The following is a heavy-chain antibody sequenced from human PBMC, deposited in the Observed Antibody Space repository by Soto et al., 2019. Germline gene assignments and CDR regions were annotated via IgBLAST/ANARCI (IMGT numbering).Heavy chain of an antibody. CDR3: TRHEYGWNDNYYGMDV. D-gene: IGHD1-1*01. V-gene: IGHV3-73*02. J-gene: IGHJ6*02. CDR2: IRSETNSYAT. Sequence: EVQLVESGGGLVQPGGSLKLSCAASGFTFSGSAMHWVRQASGKGLEWVGRIRSETNSYATAYAASVKGRFTISRDDSKNSAYLQMNSLKTEDTAVYYCTRHEYGWNDNYYGMDVWGQGTTVTVSS. CDR1: GFTFSGSA.